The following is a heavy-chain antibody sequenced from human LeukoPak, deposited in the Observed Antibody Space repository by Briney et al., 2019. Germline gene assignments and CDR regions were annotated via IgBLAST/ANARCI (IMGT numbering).Heavy chain of an antibody. V-gene: IGHV1-2*02. CDR3: ARDGEYGSGSYYRGCFDY. CDR2: ILPRSGDT. D-gene: IGHD3-10*01. Sequence: SSVTVSCKASVYSFTAFYIHWLRQAPAQGLEWMGWILPRSGDTNYAQKFQGRVTMTRDTSINAAYMDLNSLRSDATAVYYCARDGEYGSGSYYRGCFDYWGPGALVTVPS. CDR1: VYSFTAFY. J-gene: IGHJ4*02.